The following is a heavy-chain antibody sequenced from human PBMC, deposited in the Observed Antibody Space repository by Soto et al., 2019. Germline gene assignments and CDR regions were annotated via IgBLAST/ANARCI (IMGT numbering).Heavy chain of an antibody. CDR1: GYTFTSYG. D-gene: IGHD6-13*01. CDR3: AAGYSSSWYGMHV. J-gene: IGHJ6*02. Sequence: ASVKVSCKASGYTFTSYGISWVRQAPGQGLEWMGWISAYNGNTNYAQKLQGRVTITTDMSTSTAYMELSSLRSEDTAVYYCAAGYSSSWYGMHVWGQGTTVNVSS. V-gene: IGHV1-18*01. CDR2: ISAYNGNT.